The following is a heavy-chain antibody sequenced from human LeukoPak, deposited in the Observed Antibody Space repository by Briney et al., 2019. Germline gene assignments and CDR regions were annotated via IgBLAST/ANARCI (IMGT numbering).Heavy chain of an antibody. Sequence: SETLSLTCTVSGGSISSSSYYWGWIRQPPGKGLEWIGSIYYSGSTYYNPSLKSRVTISVDTSKNQFSLKLSSVTAADTAVYYCARVPLPSTMIVVVTYFDYWGQGTLVTVSS. J-gene: IGHJ4*02. D-gene: IGHD3-22*01. CDR3: ARVPLPSTMIVVVTYFDY. CDR2: IYYSGST. CDR1: GGSISSSSYY. V-gene: IGHV4-39*07.